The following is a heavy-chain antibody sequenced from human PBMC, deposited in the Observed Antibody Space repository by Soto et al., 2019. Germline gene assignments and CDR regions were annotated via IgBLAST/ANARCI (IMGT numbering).Heavy chain of an antibody. CDR2: ISYSGST. V-gene: IGHV4-31*03. CDR1: GGSISSGGYY. CDR3: AGSYYYDSSGYYYGFDY. D-gene: IGHD3-22*01. J-gene: IGHJ4*02. Sequence: SETLSLTCTVSGGSISSGGYYWSWIRQHPGKGLEWIGYISYSGSTDYNPSLKSRVTISVDTSKNQFSLKLSSVTAADTAVYYCAGSYYYDSSGYYYGFDYWGQGALVTVSS.